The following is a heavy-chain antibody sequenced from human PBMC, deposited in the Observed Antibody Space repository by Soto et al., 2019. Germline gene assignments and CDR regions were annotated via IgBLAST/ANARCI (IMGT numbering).Heavy chain of an antibody. Sequence: GGSLRLSCAASGFTFSSYGMSWVRQAPGKGLEWVSAISGSGGSTYYADSVKGRFTISRDNSKNTLYLQMNSLRAEDTAVYYCESSAVTSCGDYYYGMDVWGQGTTVTVSS. D-gene: IGHD2-2*01. J-gene: IGHJ6*02. CDR3: ESSAVTSCGDYYYGMDV. V-gene: IGHV3-23*01. CDR1: GFTFSSYG. CDR2: ISGSGGST.